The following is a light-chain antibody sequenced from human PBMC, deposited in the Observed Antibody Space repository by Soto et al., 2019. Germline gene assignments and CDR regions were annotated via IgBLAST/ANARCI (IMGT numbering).Light chain of an antibody. J-gene: IGKJ4*01. CDR1: QSVSSN. V-gene: IGKV3-11*01. CDR3: QQRSKVPRT. CDR2: SAS. Sequence: IVLTQSPGTLSLSPGERVTLSCRASQSVSSNLAWYQQKPGQAPRLLIYSASNRATGIPARLSASGSEKDFTLTISSLQSDVSAVYFCQQRSKVPRTVGAGAKVEI.